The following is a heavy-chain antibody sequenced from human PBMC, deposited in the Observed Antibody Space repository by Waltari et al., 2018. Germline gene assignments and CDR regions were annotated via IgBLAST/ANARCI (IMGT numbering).Heavy chain of an antibody. D-gene: IGHD6-13*01. CDR2: VSPVSGGT. CDR3: ARDAGGIAAADTSHFDS. Sequence: QVQLVQSGAEVKKPGASMKVSCKASGYTFNDFYIHWVRLTPGQGLEWMGWVSPVSGGTSFAQRFQGRVTMTRDTAISTIYLELSSLRSDDTAIYYCARDAGGIAAADTSHFDSWGQGTLVTVSS. CDR1: GYTFNDFY. V-gene: IGHV1-2*02. J-gene: IGHJ4*02.